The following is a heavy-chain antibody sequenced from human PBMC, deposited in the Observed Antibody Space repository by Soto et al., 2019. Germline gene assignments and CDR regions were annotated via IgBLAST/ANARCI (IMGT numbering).Heavy chain of an antibody. Sequence: EVQLVESAGGLVQPGGSLRLSCAASEFTFSTYAMNWVRQAPGKGLEWVSYISSSSQNIRYADSVKGRFTISRDNAKNSLYLQMNSLRAEDTAVYYCARDQSRGQVFYYYMDVWGKGTTVTVSS. J-gene: IGHJ6*03. CDR2: ISSSSQNI. V-gene: IGHV3-48*01. D-gene: IGHD3-10*01. CDR1: EFTFSTYA. CDR3: ARDQSRGQVFYYYMDV.